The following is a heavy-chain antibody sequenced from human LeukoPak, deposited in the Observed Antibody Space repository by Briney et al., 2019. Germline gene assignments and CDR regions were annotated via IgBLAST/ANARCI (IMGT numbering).Heavy chain of an antibody. CDR1: GLTFGDYG. CDR2: INWNGGST. D-gene: IGHD6-13*01. Sequence: PGGTLRLFCAASGLTFGDYGMSWVRQPPGKGLEWVFGINWNGGSTGYADSVKGRFTISRDNAKNSLYLQMNSLRAEDTALYHCARVAAAGSYWYFDLWGRGTLVTVSS. J-gene: IGHJ2*01. V-gene: IGHV3-20*01. CDR3: ARVAAAGSYWYFDL.